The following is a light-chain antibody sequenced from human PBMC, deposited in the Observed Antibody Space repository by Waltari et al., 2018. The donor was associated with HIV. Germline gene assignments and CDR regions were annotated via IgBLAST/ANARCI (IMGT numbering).Light chain of an antibody. CDR2: VVT. CDR3: SSYGDNGRVL. Sequence: QSALTQPPSASGSLGQSVTISCTGSSSDIGAYDFVSWFQQHPHHAPKLFLYVVTTRPSGVPDRFCVTRSGTAAFQSVYGRQPGDTAAYFCSSYGDNGRVLFGGGTNLTVL. CDR1: SSDIGAYDF. J-gene: IGLJ2*01. V-gene: IGLV2-8*01.